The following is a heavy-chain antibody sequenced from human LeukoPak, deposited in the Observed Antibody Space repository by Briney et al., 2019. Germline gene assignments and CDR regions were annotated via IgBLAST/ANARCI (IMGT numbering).Heavy chain of an antibody. Sequence: PGGSLRLCCTAPGFTFSSYGMHWVRQAPVKGLKWVAFIRYDGTNKYYADSVKGRFTISRDNSKNTLYLQMNSLRAEDTAVYYCARDQDTIFVGYDPLFDYWGQGTLVTVSS. D-gene: IGHD3-3*01. CDR1: GFTFSSYG. V-gene: IGHV3-30*02. CDR3: ARDQDTIFVGYDPLFDY. J-gene: IGHJ4*02. CDR2: IRYDGTNK.